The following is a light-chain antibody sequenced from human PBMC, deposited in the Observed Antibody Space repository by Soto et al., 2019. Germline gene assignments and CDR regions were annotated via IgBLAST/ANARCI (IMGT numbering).Light chain of an antibody. V-gene: IGKV1-5*03. Sequence: DIQVTQSPSTLSASVGDRVIITCRASQSLNDWLAWYQQKPGKAPKLLIYKASGLESGVPSRFSGSGSGTEFTLTISSLQPDDFATYYCQQYNGYPWTFGQGTKVEIK. J-gene: IGKJ1*01. CDR2: KAS. CDR1: QSLNDW. CDR3: QQYNGYPWT.